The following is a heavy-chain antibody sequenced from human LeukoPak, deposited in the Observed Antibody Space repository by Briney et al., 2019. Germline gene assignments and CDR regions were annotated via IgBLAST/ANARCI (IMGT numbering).Heavy chain of an antibody. J-gene: IGHJ4*02. CDR2: IKQDGSEK. Sequence: GGSLRLSCAASGFTFSGYWMSWVRQAPGKGLEWVATIKQDGSEKTYVDSVEGRFTSSRDNAKSSLFLQMDTLRAEDTALYYCARVVMDAAIDYWGQGNLVTVSS. CDR3: ARVVMDAAIDY. D-gene: IGHD2-15*01. CDR1: GFTFSGYW. V-gene: IGHV3-7*01.